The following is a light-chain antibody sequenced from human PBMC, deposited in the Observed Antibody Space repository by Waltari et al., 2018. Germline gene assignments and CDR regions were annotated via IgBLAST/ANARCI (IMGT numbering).Light chain of an antibody. Sequence: EIVLTQPPATLSLSPLETATLPCGASQSGTASYVAWYQQKPGLAPRLLIYDATDRAPGIPGRFSGSGSGTDFTLTISGVEPEDFAVYYCHQYGRSPLTFGGGTKVEI. CDR1: QSGTASY. J-gene: IGKJ4*01. CDR2: DAT. CDR3: HQYGRSPLT. V-gene: IGKV3D-20*01.